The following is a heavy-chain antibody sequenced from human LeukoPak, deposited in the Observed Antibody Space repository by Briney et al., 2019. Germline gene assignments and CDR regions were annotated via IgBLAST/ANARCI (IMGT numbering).Heavy chain of an antibody. V-gene: IGHV3-9*01. CDR3: VKDSYSRRTGWFDP. J-gene: IGHJ5*02. CDR2: INWSSCSI. Sequence: GGSLRLSCAASGFTFDDYGMHWVRHAPGKGLEWVSGINWSSCSIGYADSVKGRFTISRDNAKNSLYLHMSSLRAEDTALYYCVKDSYSRRTGWFDPWGQGTLVTVSS. D-gene: IGHD2-15*01. CDR1: GFTFDDYG.